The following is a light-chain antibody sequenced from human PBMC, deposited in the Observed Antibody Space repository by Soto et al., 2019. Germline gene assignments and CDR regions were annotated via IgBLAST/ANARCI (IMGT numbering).Light chain of an antibody. CDR3: QQRSNWLS. V-gene: IGKV3-11*01. CDR1: QSVSSY. Sequence: EIVLTQSPGTLSLSPGETVTLSCRASQSVSSYLTWYQQKPGQAPRLLIYHASIRATGIPARFSGSGSGTDYTLTISSVEPEDSAVYYCQQRSNWLSFGGGTKVEI. CDR2: HAS. J-gene: IGKJ4*01.